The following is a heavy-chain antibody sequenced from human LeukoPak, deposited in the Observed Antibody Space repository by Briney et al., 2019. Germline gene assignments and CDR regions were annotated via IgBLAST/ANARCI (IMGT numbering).Heavy chain of an antibody. CDR2: VDPEDGET. CDR3: ATGPAVAGTWAHLQPYTIN. CDR1: GYTFTDYY. Sequence: ATVKISCKVSGYTFTDYYMHWVQQAPGKGVEWLGLVDPEDGETIYAEKFQGRVTITADTSTDTAYMELSSLRSEDTAVYYCATGPAVAGTWAHLQPYTINWGQGTLVTVSS. D-gene: IGHD6-19*01. J-gene: IGHJ4*02. V-gene: IGHV1-69-2*01.